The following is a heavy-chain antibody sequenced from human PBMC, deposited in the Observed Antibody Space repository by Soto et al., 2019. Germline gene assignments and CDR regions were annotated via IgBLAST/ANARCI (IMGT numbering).Heavy chain of an antibody. V-gene: IGHV3-23*01. CDR3: AKFRTQVDYYYGLDV. J-gene: IGHJ6*02. Sequence: GESLRLSCAASGFTFSSYVMSWVRQAPGNGLEWVSGISGSGSSAYYADSVKGRFIISRDNSKNTLYLQMNGLRAEDTAQYYCAKFRTQVDYYYGLDVWGQGTTVTVSS. CDR1: GFTFSSYV. CDR2: ISGSGSSA.